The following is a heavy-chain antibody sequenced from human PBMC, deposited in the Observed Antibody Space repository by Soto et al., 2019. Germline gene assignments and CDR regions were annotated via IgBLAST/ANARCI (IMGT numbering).Heavy chain of an antibody. CDR1: GGSISSSNW. D-gene: IGHD3-10*01. J-gene: IGHJ4*02. CDR3: ARGTMVRGVGYGY. V-gene: IGHV4-4*02. Sequence: QVQLQESGPGLVKPSGTLSLTCAVSGGSISSSNWWSWVRQPPGKGLEWIGEIYHSGSTNYNPSLXXRXXISVDKSKNQFSLKLSSVTAADTAVYYCARGTMVRGVGYGYWGQGTLVTVSS. CDR2: IYHSGST.